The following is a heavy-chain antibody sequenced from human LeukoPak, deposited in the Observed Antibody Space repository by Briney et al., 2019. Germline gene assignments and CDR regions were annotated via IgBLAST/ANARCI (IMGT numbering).Heavy chain of an antibody. CDR2: ISWNSGSI. J-gene: IGHJ4*02. V-gene: IGHV3-9*01. CDR1: GFTFDDYA. Sequence: GESLRLSCAASGFTFDDYAMHWVRQAPGKGLEWVSGISWNSGSIGYADSVKGRFTISRDNAKNTLYLQMNSLRAEDTAVYFCAKRDYWGQGTLVTVSS. CDR3: AKRDY.